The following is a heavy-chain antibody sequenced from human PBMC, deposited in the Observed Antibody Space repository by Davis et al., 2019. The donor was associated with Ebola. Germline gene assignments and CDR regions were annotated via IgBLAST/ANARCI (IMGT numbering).Heavy chain of an antibody. V-gene: IGHV1-46*03. CDR1: GYTFTSYY. Sequence: ASVKVSCKASGYTFTSYYMHWVRQAPGQGLEWMGIINPSGGSTSYAQKFQGRVTMTRDTSTSTVYMELSSLRSEDTAVYYCARGITMKVVEGWFDPWGQGTLVTVSS. CDR3: ARGITMKVVEGWFDP. CDR2: INPSGGST. D-gene: IGHD3-22*01. J-gene: IGHJ5*02.